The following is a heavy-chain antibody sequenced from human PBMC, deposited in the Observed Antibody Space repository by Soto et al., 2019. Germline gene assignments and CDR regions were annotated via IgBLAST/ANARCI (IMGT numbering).Heavy chain of an antibody. Sequence: LSLTCTVSGYSISSVSYWAWIRHPPGKGPEWIASIYHGGTTFYNPSLKSRITISVDTSNNQFSLKLTSVTAADTAVYYCARVHVMVVAGSAFDYWGHGTLVTVSS. CDR3: ARVHVMVVAGSAFDY. V-gene: IGHV4-38-2*02. J-gene: IGHJ4*01. D-gene: IGHD6-19*01. CDR1: GYSISSVSY. CDR2: IYHGGTT.